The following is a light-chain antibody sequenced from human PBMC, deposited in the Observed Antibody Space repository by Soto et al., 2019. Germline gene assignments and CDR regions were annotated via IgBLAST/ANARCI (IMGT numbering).Light chain of an antibody. V-gene: IGKV1-39*01. CDR1: QRISSY. J-gene: IGKJ5*01. CDR3: HPSYSTVIT. Sequence: DLQLTRSTSSLSASLVDRVTVTCLASQRISSYLNWSQQKPGTAPKLLIYAASSLQSGVPSRFSGSGSGTDFTLTIGSLQPESFATSFSHPSYSTVITFGQGTRLEI. CDR2: AAS.